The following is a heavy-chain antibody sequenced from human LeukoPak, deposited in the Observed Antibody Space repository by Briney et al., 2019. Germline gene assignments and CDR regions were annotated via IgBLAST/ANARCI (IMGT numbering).Heavy chain of an antibody. V-gene: IGHV3-30*04. CDR3: AREVGLDAFDI. D-gene: IGHD1-26*01. J-gene: IGHJ3*02. CDR1: GITFSSYA. Sequence: PGRSLRLSCAASGITFSSYAMHWVRQAPGKGLEWVAVISYDGSNKYYADSVKGRFTISRDNSKNTLYLQMNSLRAEDTAVYYCAREVGLDAFDIWGQGTMVTVSS. CDR2: ISYDGSNK.